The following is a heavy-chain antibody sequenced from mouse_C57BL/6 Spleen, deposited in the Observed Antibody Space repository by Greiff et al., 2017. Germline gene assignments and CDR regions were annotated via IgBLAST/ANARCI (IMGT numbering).Heavy chain of an antibody. CDR1: GYTFTSYW. Sequence: QVQLKQPGAELVKPGASVKVSCKASGYTFTSYWMHWVKQRPGQGLEWIGRIHPSDSDTNYNQKFKGKATLTVDKSSSTAYMQLSSLTSEDSAVYYCAKGDGSSYEGVFDYWGQGTTLTVSS. D-gene: IGHD1-1*01. J-gene: IGHJ2*01. V-gene: IGHV1-74*01. CDR2: IHPSDSDT. CDR3: AKGDGSSYEGVFDY.